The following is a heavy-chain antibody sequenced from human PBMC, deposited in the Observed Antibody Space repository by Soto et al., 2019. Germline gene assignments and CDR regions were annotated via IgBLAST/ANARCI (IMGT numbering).Heavy chain of an antibody. J-gene: IGHJ6*03. D-gene: IGHD2-2*01. CDR1: GYTFTSYG. CDR3: ARANLASQPRYYYYYMDV. V-gene: IGHV1-18*01. Sequence: ASVKVSCKASGYTFTSYGISWVRQAPGQGLEWMGWISAYNGNTNYAQKLQGRVTMTTDTSTSTAYMELRSLRSDETAVYYCARANLASQPRYYYYYMDVWGKGTTVTVSS. CDR2: ISAYNGNT.